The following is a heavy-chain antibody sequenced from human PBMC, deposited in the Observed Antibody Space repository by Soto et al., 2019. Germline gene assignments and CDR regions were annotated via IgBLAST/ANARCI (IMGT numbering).Heavy chain of an antibody. Sequence: GGSLRLSCAASGFTFSSYWMSWVRQAPGKGLERVAYIRRDGSTKYYADSVKGRFTISRDNAKNSLYLQMNSLRAEDTAVYYCARVVVVAATLGVYFDYWGQGTLVTVSS. CDR2: IRRDGSTK. V-gene: IGHV3-7*03. CDR3: ARVVVVAATLGVYFDY. D-gene: IGHD2-15*01. CDR1: GFTFSSYW. J-gene: IGHJ4*02.